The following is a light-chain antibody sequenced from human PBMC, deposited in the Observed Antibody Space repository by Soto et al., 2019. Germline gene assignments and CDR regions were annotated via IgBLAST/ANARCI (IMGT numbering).Light chain of an antibody. J-gene: IGKJ2*01. CDR2: DAS. V-gene: IGKV1-33*01. Sequence: DIQMTQSPSSLSASVGDRVTITCQASQDIANYLNWYQQKAGRAPKFLIYDASNLETGVPSRFSGSGSGTDFSVTISSLQPEDAATYYCQQSYSTPVTFGQGTKLEIK. CDR3: QQSYSTPVT. CDR1: QDIANY.